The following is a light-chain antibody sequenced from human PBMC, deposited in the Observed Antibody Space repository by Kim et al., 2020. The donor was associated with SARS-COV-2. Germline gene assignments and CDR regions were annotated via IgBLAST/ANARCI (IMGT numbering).Light chain of an antibody. CDR3: QHSYSTPVS. J-gene: IGKJ1*01. CDR2: AAS. Sequence: DIQMTQSPSSLSASVGDRVTITCRASQSISSYLNWYQQKPGKAPELLISAASSLQSGVPSRFSGSGSGTDFTLTIISLQPEDFATYYCQHSYSTPVSFVQGTKVDIK. CDR1: QSISSY. V-gene: IGKV1-39*01.